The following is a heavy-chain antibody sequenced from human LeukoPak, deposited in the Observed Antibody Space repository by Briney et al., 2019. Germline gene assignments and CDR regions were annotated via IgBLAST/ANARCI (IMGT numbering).Heavy chain of an antibody. CDR3: ARDTRMVAAGIDY. D-gene: IGHD6-13*01. CDR1: GYTFTDYY. CDR2: INPSGGTT. J-gene: IGHJ4*02. Sequence: ASVTVSCKASGYTFTDYYIHWVRQAPGQGLEWMGIINPSGGTTSYEQKFQGRVTMTRDTSTSTVYMELSSLRSEDTAVYYCARDTRMVAAGIDYWGQGTLVTVSS. V-gene: IGHV1-46*01.